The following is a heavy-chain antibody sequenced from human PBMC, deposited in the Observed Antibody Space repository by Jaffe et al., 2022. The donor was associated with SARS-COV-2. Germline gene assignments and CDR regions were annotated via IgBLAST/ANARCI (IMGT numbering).Heavy chain of an antibody. V-gene: IGHV1-8*01. CDR2: MNPNSGNT. CDR1: GYTFTTYD. CDR3: ARGFKNGVIVVFIPVYYYYMDV. J-gene: IGHJ6*03. Sequence: QVQLVQSGAEVKEPGASVKVSCKASGYTFTTYDINWVRQATGQGLEWMGWMNPNSGNTGYAQKFQGRVTMTRNTSISTAYMELSSLRSEDTAVYYCARGFKNGVIVVFIPVYYYYMDVWGKGTTVTVSS. D-gene: IGHD3-22*01.